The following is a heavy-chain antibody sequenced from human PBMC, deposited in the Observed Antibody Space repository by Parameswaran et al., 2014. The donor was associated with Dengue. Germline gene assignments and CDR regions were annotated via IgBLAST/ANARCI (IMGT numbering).Heavy chain of an antibody. J-gene: IGHJ5*02. D-gene: IGHD3-22*01. CDR2: ISSSSSYI. V-gene: IGHV3-21*01. CDR3: ARDPGLGYYDKGWFDP. Sequence: WIRQPPGKGLEWVSSISSSSSYIYYADSVKGRFTISRDNAKNSLYLQMNSLRAEDTAVYYCARDPGLGYYDKGWFDPWGQGTLVTVSS.